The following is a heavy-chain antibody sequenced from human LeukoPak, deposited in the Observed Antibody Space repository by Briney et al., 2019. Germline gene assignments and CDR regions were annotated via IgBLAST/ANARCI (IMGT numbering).Heavy chain of an antibody. V-gene: IGHV3-21*01. CDR2: ISSSSSYI. J-gene: IGHJ4*02. D-gene: IGHD4-23*01. Sequence: GGSLRLSCAASGFTFSIYSMNWVRQAPGKGLEWVSSISSSSSYIYYADSVKGRFTISRDNAKNSLYLQMNSLRAEDTAVYYCARGSGTMVVTPLFHWGQGTLVTVSS. CDR3: ARGSGTMVVTPLFH. CDR1: GFTFSIYS.